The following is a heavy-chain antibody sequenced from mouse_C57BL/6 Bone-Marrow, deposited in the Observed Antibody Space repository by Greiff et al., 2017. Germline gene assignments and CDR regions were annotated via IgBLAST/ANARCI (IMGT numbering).Heavy chain of an antibody. CDR3: ARSNYGSREVDY. J-gene: IGHJ2*01. CDR1: GYTFTSYW. Sequence: VKLQQPGAELVKPGASVKLSCKASGYTFTSYWMHWVKQRPGQGLEWIGMIHPNSGSTNYNEKFKSKATLTVDKSSSTAYMQLSSLTSEDSAVYYCARSNYGSREVDYWGQGTTLTVSS. V-gene: IGHV1-64*01. D-gene: IGHD1-1*01. CDR2: IHPNSGST.